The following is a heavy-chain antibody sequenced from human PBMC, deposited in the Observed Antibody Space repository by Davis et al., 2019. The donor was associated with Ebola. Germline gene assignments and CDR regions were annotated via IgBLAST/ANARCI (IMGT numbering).Heavy chain of an antibody. CDR2: IIPIFGIA. CDR3: ARDLASPVDY. V-gene: IGHV1-69*10. Sequence: SVKVSCKASGGTFSSYAISWVRQAPGQGLEWMGGIIPIFGIANYAQKFQGRVTITADKSTSTAYMELSSLRSEDTAVYYCARDLASPVDYWGQGTLVTVSS. J-gene: IGHJ4*02. CDR1: GGTFSSYA.